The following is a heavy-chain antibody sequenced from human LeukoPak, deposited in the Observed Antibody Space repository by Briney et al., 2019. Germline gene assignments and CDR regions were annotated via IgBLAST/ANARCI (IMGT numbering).Heavy chain of an antibody. CDR2: ISSSGTS. CDR3: ARVEYCDGNMCYGDS. J-gene: IGHJ4*02. V-gene: IGHV4-4*07. D-gene: IGHD2-21*01. CDR1: GDSMTSYY. Sequence: SATLSLTCTVAGDSMTSYYWSWIRPPAGKGLEWVGRISSSGTSNYNPSLKSRLTMSVDTSKNQFSMKLRSVTAADTALYYCARVEYCDGNMCYGDSGGQGTLVTVSS.